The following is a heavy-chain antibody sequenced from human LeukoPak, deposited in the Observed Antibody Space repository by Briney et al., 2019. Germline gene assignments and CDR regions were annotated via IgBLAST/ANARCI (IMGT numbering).Heavy chain of an antibody. CDR1: GGSISGYY. Sequence: KPSETLSLTCTVSGGSISGYYWSLIRQPPGKGLEWIGYIFYVGSTNYNPSLKSRVTISVDTSKNQFSLKLSSVTAADTAVYYCARVPYYYDSSGYYWYFDLWGRGTLVTVSS. D-gene: IGHD3-22*01. V-gene: IGHV4-59*01. CDR3: ARVPYYYDSSGYYWYFDL. CDR2: IFYVGST. J-gene: IGHJ2*01.